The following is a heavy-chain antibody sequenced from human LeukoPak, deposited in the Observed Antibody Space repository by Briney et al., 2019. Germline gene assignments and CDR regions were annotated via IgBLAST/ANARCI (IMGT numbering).Heavy chain of an antibody. J-gene: IGHJ4*02. Sequence: GGSLRLSCAASGFTFDDYGMSWVRQVPGKGLEWVSGIKWNGSGAGYADSVKGRFTISRDNAKNSLYLQLNSLRVEDTAFYYCARQRGFTSGYALDFWGQGTLVTVSS. CDR1: GFTFDDYG. D-gene: IGHD5-18*01. V-gene: IGHV3-20*04. CDR3: ARQRGFTSGYALDF. CDR2: IKWNGSGA.